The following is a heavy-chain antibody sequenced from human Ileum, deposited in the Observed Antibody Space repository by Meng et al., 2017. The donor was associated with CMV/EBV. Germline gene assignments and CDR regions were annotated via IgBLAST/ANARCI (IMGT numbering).Heavy chain of an antibody. CDR3: ARGTTYCDTARCSEYFQQ. CDR2: INSDGSST. Sequence: GESLKISCAASGFTFSSYWMHWVRQAPGKGLVWVSRINSDGSSTSYADSVKGRFTISRDNAKNTLYLQMNSLRAEDTAVYYCARGTTYCDTARCSEYFQQWGQGTLVTVSS. CDR1: GFTFSSYW. D-gene: IGHD2-21*01. J-gene: IGHJ1*01. V-gene: IGHV3-74*01.